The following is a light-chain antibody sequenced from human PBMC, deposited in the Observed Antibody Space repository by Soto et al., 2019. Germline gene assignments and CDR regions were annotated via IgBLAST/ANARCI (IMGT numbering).Light chain of an antibody. CDR3: QKYSNFPLT. V-gene: IGKV1-16*02. CDR1: PGISSY. Sequence: DIQMTQSPSSMSASVGDRVTITCRASPGISSYLAWFQQKPGKAPKSLIYGASSLQSGVPSKFGGSGSGTDFTLTISNLQPEDFATYYCQKYSNFPLTFGGGTKVEIK. J-gene: IGKJ4*01. CDR2: GAS.